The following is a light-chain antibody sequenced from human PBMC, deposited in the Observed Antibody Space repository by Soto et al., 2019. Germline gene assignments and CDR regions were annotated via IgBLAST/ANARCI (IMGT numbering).Light chain of an antibody. Sequence: EIVMTQSPATLSVPPGERVTLSCRASQNVNINLAWYQQKPGQAPRLLIYHASNRAPGIPARFSGSGSGTEFSLTISSLQSEDFAVYHCQQYDDWQTFGGGTKVDI. CDR3: QQYDDWQT. CDR2: HAS. J-gene: IGKJ4*01. V-gene: IGKV3D-15*01. CDR1: QNVNIN.